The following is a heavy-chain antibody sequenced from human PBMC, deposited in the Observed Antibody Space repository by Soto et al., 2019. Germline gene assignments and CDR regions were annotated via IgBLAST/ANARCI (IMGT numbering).Heavy chain of an antibody. CDR2: INHSGST. CDR3: ARLGTMVRAVIITQNWFDP. J-gene: IGHJ5*02. V-gene: IGHV4-34*01. D-gene: IGHD3-10*01. CDR1: GGSFSGYY. Sequence: SETLSLTCAVYGGSFSGYYWSWIRQPPGKGLEWIGEINHSGSTNYNPSLKSRVTISVDTSKNQFSLKLSSVTAADTAVYYCARLGTMVRAVIITQNWFDPWGQGTLVTVSS.